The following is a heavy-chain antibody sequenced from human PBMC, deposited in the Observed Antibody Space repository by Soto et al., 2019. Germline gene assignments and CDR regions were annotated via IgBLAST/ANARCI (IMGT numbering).Heavy chain of an antibody. CDR2: ISGSGGST. CDR3: GTTVGYCRSTTCSGANIAASGSSPLTVYYSDY. J-gene: IGHJ4*02. CDR1: GDTFSSYA. Sequence: GGYLRLCSAASGDTFSSYAMRWVLQAPGKGLEWVSAISGSGGSTYYGDSVKGRFTISRDNSKNTLYRQMNSLRAEDTAVYYFGTTVGYCRSTTCSGANIAASGSSPLTVYYSDYRGQGNL. V-gene: IGHV3-23*01. D-gene: IGHD2-2*01.